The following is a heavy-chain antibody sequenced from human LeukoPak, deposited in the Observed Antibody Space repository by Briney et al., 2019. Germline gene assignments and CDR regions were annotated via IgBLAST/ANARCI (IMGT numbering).Heavy chain of an antibody. V-gene: IGHV1-46*01. J-gene: IGHJ4*02. D-gene: IGHD3-16*02. CDR3: ARDRGVAYDYVWGSYRYALDY. Sequence: SVKVSCKASGYTFTSYYMHWVRQAPGQGLEWMGIINPSGGSTSYAQKFQGRVTMTRDTSTSTVYMGLSSLRSEDTAVYYCARDRGVAYDYVWGSYRYALDYWGQGTLVTVSS. CDR2: INPSGGST. CDR1: GYTFTSYY.